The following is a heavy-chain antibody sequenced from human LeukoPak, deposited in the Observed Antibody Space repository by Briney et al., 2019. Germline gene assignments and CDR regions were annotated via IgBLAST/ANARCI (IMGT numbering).Heavy chain of an antibody. CDR3: AKDVSALSHYYGMDV. Sequence: GGSLRLSCAASAFTFSNYGMHWVRQAPGKGLEWVSLISSDGYNKYYADSVKGRFTISRDNSKNTLYLQMNSLRAEDTAVYYCAKDVSALSHYYGMDVWGQGTTVTVSS. V-gene: IGHV3-30*18. J-gene: IGHJ6*02. CDR2: ISSDGYNK. CDR1: AFTFSNYG. D-gene: IGHD2/OR15-2a*01.